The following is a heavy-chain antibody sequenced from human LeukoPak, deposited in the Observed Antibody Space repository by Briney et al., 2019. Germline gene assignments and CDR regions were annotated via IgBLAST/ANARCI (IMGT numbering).Heavy chain of an antibody. CDR2: VSQTGTT. J-gene: IGHJ4*02. V-gene: IGHV4-4*02. CDR1: DDSIYTNKW. CDR3: ASHMAAPGTRGFDD. Sequence: PSGTLSLTCAVFDDSIYTNKWWSWVRQPPGKGLEWIGEVSQTGTTYYDPSLTGRITISVDRSRNQFSLTLRSATAADTGVYYCASHMAAPGTRGFDDWGQGIPVTVSS. D-gene: IGHD6-13*01.